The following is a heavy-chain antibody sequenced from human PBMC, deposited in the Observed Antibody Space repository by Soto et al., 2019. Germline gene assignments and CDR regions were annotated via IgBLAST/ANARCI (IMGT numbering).Heavy chain of an antibody. Sequence: GGSLGLSCAASGFTFSSYSMNLVRQAPGKGLEWVSSISSSSSYIYYADSVKGRFTISRDNAKNSLYLQMNSLRAEDKAVYYCAGDSSGYPYYYYGMDVWGQGTTVTVSS. V-gene: IGHV3-21*01. D-gene: IGHD3-22*01. CDR1: GFTFSSYS. CDR3: AGDSSGYPYYYYGMDV. CDR2: ISSSSSYI. J-gene: IGHJ6*02.